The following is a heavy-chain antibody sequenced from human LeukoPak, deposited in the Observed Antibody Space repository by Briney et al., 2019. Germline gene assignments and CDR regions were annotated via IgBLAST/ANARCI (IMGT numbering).Heavy chain of an antibody. Sequence: SETLSLTCTVSRYSIRSTYYWGWIRQTPGKGLEWIGSIYQSGNTYYNPSLKSRVTISIDTSKNQFSLNLRSVTAADTALYYCTRDAASGYSTIWGQGTLVAVSS. J-gene: IGHJ4*02. CDR2: IYQSGNT. D-gene: IGHD2-2*03. CDR3: TRDAASGYSTI. CDR1: RYSIRSTYY. V-gene: IGHV4-38-2*02.